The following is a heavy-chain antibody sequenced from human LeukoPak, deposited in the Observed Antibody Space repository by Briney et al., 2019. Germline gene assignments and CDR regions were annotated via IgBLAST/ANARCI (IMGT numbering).Heavy chain of an antibody. D-gene: IGHD5-12*01. CDR2: ISSSSNYI. J-gene: IGHJ4*02. CDR1: GFTFSSYS. CDR3: ARGGLATTTYDY. Sequence: GGSLRLSCAASGFTFSSYSMNWVRQAPGKGLEWVSSISSSSNYIYYADSVKGRFTISRDNAKNSPYLQMNSLRAEDTAVYYCARGGLATTTYDYWGQGTLVTVSS. V-gene: IGHV3-21*01.